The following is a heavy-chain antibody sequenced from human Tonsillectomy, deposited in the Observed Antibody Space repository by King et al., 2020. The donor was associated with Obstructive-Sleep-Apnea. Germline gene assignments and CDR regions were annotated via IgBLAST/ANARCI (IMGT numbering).Heavy chain of an antibody. CDR1: GGSLRSVGYS. J-gene: IGHJ4*02. CDR2: IHYSGST. CDR3: ARDPGYSAYDV. D-gene: IGHD5-12*01. Sequence: QLQESGPGLVKPSQTLSLNCTVSGGSLRSVGYSWSWIRQYPGKGLEWIGYIHYSGSTSYNPPLKSRVTLSMDRSKTQFSLKHTSVTAADTAVYYCARDPGYSAYDVWGQGTLITVSS. V-gene: IGHV4-31*03.